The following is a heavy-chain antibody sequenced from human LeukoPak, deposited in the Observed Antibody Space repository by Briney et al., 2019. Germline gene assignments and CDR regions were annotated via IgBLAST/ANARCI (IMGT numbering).Heavy chain of an antibody. V-gene: IGHV1-18*01. CDR3: ARDPSYYDILTGYYNVFDY. CDR2: IGTYNGHT. D-gene: IGHD3-9*01. Sequence: ASVKVSCKAAGYTFTDYDINWVRQAPGQGLEWMGWIGTYNGHTNYAQKLQGRVTMTTDTSTSTAYMELRSLRSDDTAVYYCARDPSYYDILTGYYNVFDYWGQGTLVTVSS. CDR1: GYTFTDYD. J-gene: IGHJ4*02.